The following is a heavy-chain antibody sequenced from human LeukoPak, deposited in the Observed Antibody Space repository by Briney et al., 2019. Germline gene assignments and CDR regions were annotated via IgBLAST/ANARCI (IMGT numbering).Heavy chain of an antibody. CDR2: ISYDGSNK. Sequence: GRSLRLSCAASGFTFSSYAMHWVRQAPGKGLEWVAVISYDGSNKYYADSVKGRSTISRDNSKNTLYLQMNSLRAEDTAVYYCARDDGPIVVVVAASGWNYGMDVWGQGTTVTVSS. CDR3: ARDDGPIVVVVAASGWNYGMDV. J-gene: IGHJ6*02. D-gene: IGHD2-15*01. V-gene: IGHV3-30-3*01. CDR1: GFTFSSYA.